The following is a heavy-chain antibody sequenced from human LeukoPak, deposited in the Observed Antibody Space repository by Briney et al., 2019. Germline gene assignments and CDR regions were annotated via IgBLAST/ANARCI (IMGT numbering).Heavy chain of an antibody. CDR2: IGSSSRTI. J-gene: IGHJ5*02. CDR1: GFAFNNYG. D-gene: IGHD6-19*01. CDR3: TTDTGSGWGIISTPVS. V-gene: IGHV3-48*01. Sequence: PGGSLRLSCAASGFAFNNYGMNWVRQAPGKGLEWVSYIGSSSRTIYYADSVKGRFTMSRDNAKNSLYLQMNSLKTEDTAVYYCTTDTGSGWGIISTPVSWGQGTLVAVSS.